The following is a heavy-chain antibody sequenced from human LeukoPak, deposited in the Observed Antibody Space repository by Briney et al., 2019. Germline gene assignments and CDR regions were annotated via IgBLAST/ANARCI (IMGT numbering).Heavy chain of an antibody. V-gene: IGHV4-4*07. CDR3: ARASYSYDISGWVPFDY. D-gene: IGHD3-22*01. CDR2: ISTSGST. J-gene: IGHJ4*02. CDR1: GGSISSYF. Sequence: SETLSLTCTVSGGSISSYFWTWIRQPAGKGLEWIGRISTSGSTNYNPSLKSRVTMSVDTSESQFSLRLSSVTAADTAVYYCARASYSYDISGWVPFDYWGQGTLVTVSS.